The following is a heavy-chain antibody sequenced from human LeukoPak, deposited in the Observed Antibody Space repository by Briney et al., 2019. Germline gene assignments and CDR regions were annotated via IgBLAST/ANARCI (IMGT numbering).Heavy chain of an antibody. D-gene: IGHD2-2*02. CDR2: IWYDGSNK. J-gene: IGHJ4*02. V-gene: IGHV3-33*06. CDR3: AKAGAHGCSSTSCYTGLFDY. CDR1: GFTFSSYG. Sequence: PGRSLRLSCAASGFTFSSYGMHWVRQAPGKGLEWVAVIWYDGSNKYYADSVKGRFTISRDNSKNTLYLQMNSLRAEDTAVYYCAKAGAHGCSSTSCYTGLFDYWGQGTLVTDSS.